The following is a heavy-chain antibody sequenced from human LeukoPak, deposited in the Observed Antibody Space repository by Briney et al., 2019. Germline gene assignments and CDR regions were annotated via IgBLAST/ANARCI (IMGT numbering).Heavy chain of an antibody. CDR3: ARCNSAGRGYFDY. D-gene: IGHD6-13*01. CDR2: IGTAGDP. CDR1: GFTFSSYD. V-gene: IGHV3-13*05. Sequence: GGSLRLSCAASGFTFSSYDMHWVRQATGKGLEWVSAIGTAGDPYYPGSVKGRFTISRENAKNSLYLQMNSLRAEDTAVYYCARCNSAGRGYFDYWGQGTLVTVSS. J-gene: IGHJ4*02.